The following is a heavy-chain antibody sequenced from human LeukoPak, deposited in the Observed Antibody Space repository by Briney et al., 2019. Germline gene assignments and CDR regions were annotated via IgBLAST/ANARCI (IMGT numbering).Heavy chain of an antibody. CDR1: GFTFSDYY. Sequence: GGSLRLSCAASGFTFSDYYMSWIRQAPGKGLEWVSYISSSGSTIYYTDSVKGRFTVSRDNAKNSLYLQMNSLRAEDTAVYYCARGQDYSYYHYMDVWGKGTTVTVSS. CDR2: ISSSGSTI. V-gene: IGHV3-11*04. J-gene: IGHJ6*03. CDR3: ARGQDYSYYHYMDV.